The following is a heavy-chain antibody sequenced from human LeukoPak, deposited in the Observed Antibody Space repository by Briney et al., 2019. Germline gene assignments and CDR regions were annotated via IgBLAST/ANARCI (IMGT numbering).Heavy chain of an antibody. J-gene: IGHJ6*02. CDR1: GGSISSYY. CDR3: ARDDIVVVPAATYSYYYYGMDV. V-gene: IGHV4-4*08. CDR2: IYSSGST. D-gene: IGHD2-2*01. Sequence: SETLSLTCTVSGGSISSYYWSWIRQPPGKGLEWIGYIYSSGSTNYSPSLKSRVTISVDTSKNQFSLKLSSVTAADTAVYYCARDDIVVVPAATYSYYYYGMDVWGQGTTVTVSS.